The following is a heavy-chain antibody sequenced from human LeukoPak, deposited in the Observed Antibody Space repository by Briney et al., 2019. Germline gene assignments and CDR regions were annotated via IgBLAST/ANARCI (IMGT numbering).Heavy chain of an antibody. D-gene: IGHD1-1*01. V-gene: IGHV3-23*01. CDR3: AKGTLQQFDY. CDR1: GFTFSNYA. J-gene: IGHJ4*02. CDR2: ITGNGGYT. Sequence: GGSLRLSCAASGFTFSNYAMNWVRQAPGKGLEWVSGITGNGGYTYYADSVKGRFTISRDNSRSTLYLQIHSPRAEDTAIYYCAKGTLQQFDYWGQGTLVTVSS.